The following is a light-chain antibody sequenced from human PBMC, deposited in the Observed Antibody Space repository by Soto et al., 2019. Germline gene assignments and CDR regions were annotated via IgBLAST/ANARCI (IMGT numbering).Light chain of an antibody. CDR3: QQSYTNPLT. V-gene: IGKV1-39*01. Sequence: DIQMTQSPSSLSASVGDRVTITCRAIQGITTHINWFQQKAGKAPNLLXSAASSLQSGVPSRFRGSGSGRDFTLTITSLQPEDSETYYCQQSYTNPLTFGGGTKVDIK. CDR1: QGITTH. J-gene: IGKJ4*01. CDR2: AAS.